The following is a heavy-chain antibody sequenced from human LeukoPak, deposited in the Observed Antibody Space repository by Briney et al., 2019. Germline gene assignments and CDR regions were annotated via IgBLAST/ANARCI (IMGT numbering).Heavy chain of an antibody. CDR1: GGSFSGYY. D-gene: IGHD2-21*02. CDR2: INHSGST. Sequence: SETLSLTCAVYGGSFSGYYWSWIRQPPGKGLEWIGEINHSGSTNYNPSLKSRVTISVDTSKNQFSLKLSSVTAADTAVYYCAREVTPPLGMDVWGQGTTVTVSS. V-gene: IGHV4-34*01. CDR3: AREVTPPLGMDV. J-gene: IGHJ6*02.